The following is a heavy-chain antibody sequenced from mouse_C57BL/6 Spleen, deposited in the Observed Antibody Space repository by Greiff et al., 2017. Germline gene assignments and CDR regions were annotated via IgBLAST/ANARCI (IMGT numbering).Heavy chain of an antibody. D-gene: IGHD4-1*01. CDR2: IWSGGST. CDR1: GFSLTSYG. J-gene: IGHJ2*01. V-gene: IGHV2-2*01. Sequence: VQVVESGPGLVQPSQSLSITCTVSGFSLTSYGVHWVRQSPGKGLEWLGVIWSGGSTDYNAAFISRLSISKDTSKSQVFFKMTSLQADDTAIYYCARRNWDGDYFDYWGQGTTLTVSS. CDR3: ARRNWDGDYFDY.